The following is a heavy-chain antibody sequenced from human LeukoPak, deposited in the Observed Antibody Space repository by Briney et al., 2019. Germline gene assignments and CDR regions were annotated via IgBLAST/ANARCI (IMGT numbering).Heavy chain of an antibody. V-gene: IGHV4-59*01. CDR2: MYYSGST. J-gene: IGHJ5*02. D-gene: IGHD1-1*01. Sequence: SETLSLTCTVYGGSISSYYWSWIRQPSGKGLEWIGYMYYSGSTNYNPSLKSRVTISGDTSKNQFSLKLSSVTAADTAVYYCARAERRYWFDPWGQGTLVTVSS. CDR1: GGSISSYY. CDR3: ARAERRYWFDP.